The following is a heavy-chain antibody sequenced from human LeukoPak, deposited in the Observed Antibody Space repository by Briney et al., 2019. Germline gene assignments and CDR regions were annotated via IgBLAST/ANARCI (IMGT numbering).Heavy chain of an antibody. CDR2: ISWNSGSI. CDR1: GFTFDDYA. Sequence: GRSLRLSCAASGFTFDDYAMHWVRQAPGKGLEWVSGISWNSGSIGYADSVKGRFTISRDNAKNSLYLQMNSLRAEDTALYYCAKDKDIVATGNYFDYWGQGTLVTVSS. CDR3: AKDKDIVATGNYFDY. V-gene: IGHV3-9*01. D-gene: IGHD5-12*01. J-gene: IGHJ4*02.